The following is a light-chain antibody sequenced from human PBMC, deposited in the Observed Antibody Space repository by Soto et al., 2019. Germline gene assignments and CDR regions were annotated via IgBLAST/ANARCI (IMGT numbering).Light chain of an antibody. CDR3: SSYTSSNTPV. CDR2: EVS. CDR1: SSDVGGYNY. V-gene: IGLV2-14*01. Sequence: QSALTQPASVSGSPGQSITISCTGTSSDVGGYNYVSWYQQHPGKAPKLMISEVSNRPSGVSNRVSGSKSGNTASLTISGLQAEDEADYYCSSYTSSNTPVFGGGTKLTVL. J-gene: IGLJ2*01.